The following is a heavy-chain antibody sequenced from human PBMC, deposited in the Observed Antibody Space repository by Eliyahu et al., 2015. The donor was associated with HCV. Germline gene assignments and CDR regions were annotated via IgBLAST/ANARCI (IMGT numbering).Heavy chain of an antibody. CDR3: CRGYSGTSRYGFDI. CDR1: GFTLSDHY. V-gene: IGHV3-72*01. J-gene: IGHJ3*02. CDR2: SGNKASSYTT. D-gene: IGHD2-2*02. Sequence: VQPGGSLRLSCAASGFTLSDHYVDWVRQAPGKGLEWVGRSGNKASSYTTEYGASVKGRITISRDDSKNSLYLQMNSLESEDTAMYYCCRGYSGTSRYGFDIWGQGTMVTVSS.